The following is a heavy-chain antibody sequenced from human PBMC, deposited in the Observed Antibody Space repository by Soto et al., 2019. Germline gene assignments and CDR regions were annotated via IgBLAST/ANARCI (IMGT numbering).Heavy chain of an antibody. CDR3: ARDMHAGFTLYFDP. J-gene: IGHJ5*02. D-gene: IGHD2-8*01. CDR1: GGSVPSYH. Sequence: SETLSLTCVVSGGSVPSYHLSWIRQFPGKRLEWIAYTASPVNTNYDPSLKSRVTISIVTTKNKLSLKLTSMTAADTAVYYCARDMHAGFTLYFDPWARGLWSPSPQ. V-gene: IGHV4-59*02. CDR2: TASPVNT.